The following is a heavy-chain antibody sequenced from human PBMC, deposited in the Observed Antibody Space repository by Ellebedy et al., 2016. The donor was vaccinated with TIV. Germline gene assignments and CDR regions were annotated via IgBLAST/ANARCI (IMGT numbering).Heavy chain of an antibody. CDR2: ISWNSGSI. CDR3: AKDLTMVRGVMDY. J-gene: IGHJ4*02. Sequence: GGSPRLSXAASGFTFDDYAMHWVRQAPGKGLEWVSGISWNSGSIGYADSVKGRFTISRDNAKNSLYLQMNSLRAEDTALYYCAKDLTMVRGVMDYWGQGTLVTVSS. D-gene: IGHD3-10*01. CDR1: GFTFDDYA. V-gene: IGHV3-9*01.